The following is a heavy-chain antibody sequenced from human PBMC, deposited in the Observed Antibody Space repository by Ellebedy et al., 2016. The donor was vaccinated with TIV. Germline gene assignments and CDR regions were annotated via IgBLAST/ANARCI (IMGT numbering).Heavy chain of an antibody. D-gene: IGHD2-15*01. CDR1: GFTFSMHW. V-gene: IGHV3-7*01. J-gene: IGHJ4*02. CDR3: VRGGGSLDF. CDR2: IKQDGSDT. Sequence: GGSLRLXCEASGFTFSMHWMSWVLQAPGKGLEWVAKIKQDGSDTYYVDSVKGRFTISRDNAKNSLFLQMNSLRAEDTAVYYCVRGGGSLDFWGPGTLVTVSS.